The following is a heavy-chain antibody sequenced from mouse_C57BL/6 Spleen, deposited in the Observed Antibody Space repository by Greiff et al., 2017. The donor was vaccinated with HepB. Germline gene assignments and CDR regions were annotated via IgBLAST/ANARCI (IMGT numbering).Heavy chain of an antibody. CDR2: IYPGNSDT. D-gene: IGHD2-5*01. V-gene: IGHV1-5*01. Sequence: DVQLQQSGTVLARPGASVKMSCKTSGYTFTSYWMHWVKQRPGQGLEWIGAIYPGNSDTSYNQKFKGKAKLTAVTSASTAYMELRSLTNEDSAVYYCTRYPAYYSNYDCDYWGQGTTLTVSS. CDR3: TRYPAYYSNYDCDY. J-gene: IGHJ2*01. CDR1: GYTFTSYW.